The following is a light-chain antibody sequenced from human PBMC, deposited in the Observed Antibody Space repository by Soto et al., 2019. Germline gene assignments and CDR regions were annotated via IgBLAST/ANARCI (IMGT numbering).Light chain of an antibody. CDR3: QQYGSSPRT. CDR2: GAS. J-gene: IGKJ1*01. Sequence: ESVLTQSPGTLSLSPGERATLSCRASQSVSSSYLAWYQQKPGQAPRLLIYGASSRATGIPDRFSGSGSGTAFTLTISRLEREEFGVYYCQQYGSSPRTFGQGIKVEIK. CDR1: QSVSSSY. V-gene: IGKV3-20*01.